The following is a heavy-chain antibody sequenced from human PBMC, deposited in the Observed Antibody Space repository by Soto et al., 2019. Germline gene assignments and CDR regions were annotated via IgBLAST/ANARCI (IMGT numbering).Heavy chain of an antibody. D-gene: IGHD5-18*01. CDR3: ARNGYTYGMDV. CDR1: GGSTSSGGFY. CDR2: IYYSGIS. V-gene: IGHV4-31*03. Sequence: TLSLNCTVSGGSTSSGGFYWSWIRQHPGKGLEWIGYIYYSGISYYNPSLKSRVSISLDTSRNQFSMTLNSVTAADTAVYYCARNGYTYGMDVWGQGATVTVSS. J-gene: IGHJ6*02.